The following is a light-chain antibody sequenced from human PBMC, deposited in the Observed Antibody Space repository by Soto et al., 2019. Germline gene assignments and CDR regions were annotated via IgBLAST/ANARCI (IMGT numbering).Light chain of an antibody. J-gene: IGKJ1*01. V-gene: IGKV3-15*01. Sequence: EIVMTQSPATLSVSPGERATLSCMASQSVNRNLAWYQQKPGQAPRLPISAASTRATGIPARFSGSGSETEFTLTISSLQSEDFAVYYCQHYNNWWTFGQGTKVEMK. CDR3: QHYNNWWT. CDR2: AAS. CDR1: QSVNRN.